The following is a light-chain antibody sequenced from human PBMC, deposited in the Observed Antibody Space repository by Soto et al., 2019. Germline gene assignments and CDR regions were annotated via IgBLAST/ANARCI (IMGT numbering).Light chain of an antibody. CDR3: QNHNNAPWT. CDR1: QGIGNY. J-gene: IGKJ1*01. V-gene: IGKV1-27*01. Sequence: DIQMTQSPSSLSASVGDRVTITCRASQGIGNYLAWYQQKSGKVPKLLIYAASTLQSGVPSRFSGSRSGTDVTLTSSSRQPEDVATYYCQNHNNAPWTFGQGTKVEIQ. CDR2: AAS.